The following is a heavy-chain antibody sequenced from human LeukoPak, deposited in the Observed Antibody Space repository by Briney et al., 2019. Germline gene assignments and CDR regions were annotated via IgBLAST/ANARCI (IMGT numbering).Heavy chain of an antibody. CDR1: GGSISSYY. D-gene: IGHD6-13*01. Sequence: SETLSLTCTVSGGSISSYYWSWIRQPPGKGLEWIGYIYYSRSTNYNPSLKSRVTISVDTSKNQFSLKLSSVTAADTAVYYCAREGLAAARTTRGVRYFDYWGQGTLVTVSS. CDR2: IYYSRST. CDR3: AREGLAAARTTRGVRYFDY. J-gene: IGHJ4*02. V-gene: IGHV4-59*01.